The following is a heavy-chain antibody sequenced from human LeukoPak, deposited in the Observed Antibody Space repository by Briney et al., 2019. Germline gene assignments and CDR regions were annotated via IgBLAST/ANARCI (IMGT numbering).Heavy chain of an antibody. Sequence: SETLSLTCNVSGGSISSSSYYWGWIRQPPGKGLEWIGSIYFSGRTYYNMSLKSRVTISIDTSKNQFSLKVNSVTAADTAVYYCARDNPYGSGTDYWGQGTLVTVSS. CDR3: ARDNPYGSGTDY. CDR1: GGSISSSSYY. D-gene: IGHD3-10*01. V-gene: IGHV4-39*07. CDR2: IYFSGRT. J-gene: IGHJ4*02.